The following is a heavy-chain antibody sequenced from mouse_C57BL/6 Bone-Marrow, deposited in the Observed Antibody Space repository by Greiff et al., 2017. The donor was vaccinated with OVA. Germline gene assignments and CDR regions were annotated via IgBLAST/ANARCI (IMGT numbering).Heavy chain of an antibody. J-gene: IGHJ2*01. CDR3: ARDGVVASYYFDY. CDR2: ISYDGSN. V-gene: IGHV3-6*01. Sequence: VQLQQSGPGLVKPSQSLSLTCSVTGYSITSGYYWNWIRQFPGNKLEWMGYISYDGSNNYNPSLKNRISITRDTSKNQFFLKLNSVTTEDTATYYCARDGVVASYYFDYWGQGTTLTVSS. D-gene: IGHD1-1*01. CDR1: GYSITSGYY.